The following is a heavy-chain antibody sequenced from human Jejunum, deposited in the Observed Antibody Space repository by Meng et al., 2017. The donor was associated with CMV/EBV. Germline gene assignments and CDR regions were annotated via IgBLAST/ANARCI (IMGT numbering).Heavy chain of an antibody. CDR2: IKPDGSEK. CDR1: GFTFSDYW. J-gene: IGHJ5*02. Sequence: CVASGFTFSDYWMTWVRQAPGKGLEWVASIKPDGSEKKYVDSLKGRFTISRDNAKNSLYLQVNSLRDEDTAVYYCARGLGWGRFDPWGQGTLVTVSS. CDR3: ARGLGWGRFDP. V-gene: IGHV3-7*01. D-gene: IGHD6-19*01.